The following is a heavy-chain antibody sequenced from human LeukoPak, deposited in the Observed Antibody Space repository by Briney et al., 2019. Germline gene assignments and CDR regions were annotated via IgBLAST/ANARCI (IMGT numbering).Heavy chain of an antibody. CDR3: ARDVSVRGALYFDL. D-gene: IGHD3-10*01. CDR1: GFTFSSNW. CDR2: IKQDGSEK. V-gene: IGHV3-7*01. Sequence: GGSLRLSCAASGFTFSSNWMSCVRQAPGKGLGWVANIKQDGSEKYYVDSVKGRFTISRDNAKNSLYLQMNSLRAEDTAVYYCARDVSVRGALYFDLWGRGTLVTVSS. J-gene: IGHJ2*01.